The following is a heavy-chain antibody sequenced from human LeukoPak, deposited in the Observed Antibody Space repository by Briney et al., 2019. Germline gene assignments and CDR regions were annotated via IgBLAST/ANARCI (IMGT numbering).Heavy chain of an antibody. J-gene: IGHJ4*02. CDR2: IYSGGGT. Sequence: PGGSLRPSCAASGLSVSTTYMTWVRQAPGKGLEWVSVIYSGGGTNYADSMKGRFRISRDNSKNTLYLQMNSLRAEDTAVYYCVGEDKYWGQGTLVTVSS. V-gene: IGHV3-53*01. CDR3: VGEDKY. CDR1: GLSVSTTY. D-gene: IGHD2-15*01.